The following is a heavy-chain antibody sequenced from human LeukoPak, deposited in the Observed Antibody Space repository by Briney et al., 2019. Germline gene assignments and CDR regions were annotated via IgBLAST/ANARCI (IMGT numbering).Heavy chain of an antibody. V-gene: IGHV4-39*07. CDR1: GGSISSSSYY. CDR2: IYYSGST. D-gene: IGHD6-13*01. Sequence: SETLSLTCTVSGGSISSSSYYWGWIRQPPGKGLEWIGSIYYSGSTYYNPSLKSRVTISVDTSKNQFSLKLSSVTAADTAVYYCARDWQGIDPWGQGTLVTVSS. J-gene: IGHJ5*02. CDR3: ARDWQGIDP.